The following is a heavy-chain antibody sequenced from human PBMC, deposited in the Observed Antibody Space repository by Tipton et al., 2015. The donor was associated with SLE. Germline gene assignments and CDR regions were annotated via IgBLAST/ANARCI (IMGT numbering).Heavy chain of an antibody. CDR2: IYYSGST. Sequence: TLSLTCTVSGGSISSGGYYWSWIRQHPGKGLEWIGYIYYSGSTYYNPSLKSRVTISVDTSKNQFSLKLSSVTAADTAVYYCARLFIAAAGTFDYWGQGTLVTVSS. J-gene: IGHJ4*02. CDR1: GGSISSGGYY. D-gene: IGHD6-13*01. V-gene: IGHV4-31*03. CDR3: ARLFIAAAGTFDY.